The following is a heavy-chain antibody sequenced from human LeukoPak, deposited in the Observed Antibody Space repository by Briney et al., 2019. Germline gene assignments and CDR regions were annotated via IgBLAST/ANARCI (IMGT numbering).Heavy chain of an antibody. Sequence: LETLSLTCAVSGYSISSGYYWGWIRQPPGKGLEWIGSIYRSGSTYYNPSLKSRVTISVDTSKNQFSLKLSSVTAADTAVYYCARGELTTVTTGAFDIWAQETMVSVSS. CDR3: ARGELTTVTTGAFDI. V-gene: IGHV4-38-2*01. CDR2: IYRSGST. J-gene: IGHJ3*02. CDR1: GYSISSGYY. D-gene: IGHD4-17*01.